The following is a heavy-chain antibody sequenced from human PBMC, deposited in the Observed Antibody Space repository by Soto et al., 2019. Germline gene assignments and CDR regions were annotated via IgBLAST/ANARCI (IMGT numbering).Heavy chain of an antibody. V-gene: IGHV3-21*01. J-gene: IGHJ5*02. CDR3: ARAQLLRKAASWFDP. D-gene: IGHD2-2*01. CDR2: ISSSSSYI. Sequence: EVQLVESGGGLVKPGGSLRLSCAASGFTFSSYSMNWVRQAPGKGLEWVSSISSSSSYIYYADSVRGRFTISRDNAKNSLYLQMNSLRAEDTAVYYCARAQLLRKAASWFDPWGQGTLVTVSS. CDR1: GFTFSSYS.